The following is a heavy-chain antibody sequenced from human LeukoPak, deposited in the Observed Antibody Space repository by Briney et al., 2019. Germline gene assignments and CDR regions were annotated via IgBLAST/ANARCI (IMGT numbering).Heavy chain of an antibody. CDR2: IRDDGGHK. D-gene: IGHD6-6*01. J-gene: IGHJ4*02. CDR1: EFIFSNYW. CDR3: ATEQKYSSSLN. V-gene: IGHV3-7*01. Sequence: GGSLRLSWIAAEFIFSNYWMTWVRKSPGRGLEWVASIRDDGGHKGYIDSVKGRFSVSRDNPRNSLYLQMNRLTAEDTAVYYCATEQKYSSSLNWGQGTLVTVSS.